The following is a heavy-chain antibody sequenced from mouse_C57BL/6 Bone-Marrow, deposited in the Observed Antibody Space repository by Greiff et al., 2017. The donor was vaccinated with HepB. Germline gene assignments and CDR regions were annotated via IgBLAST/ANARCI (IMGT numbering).Heavy chain of an antibody. Sequence: VQVVESGPELVKPGASVKISCKASGYAFSSSWMNWVKQRPGKGLEWIGRIYPGDGDTNYNGKFKGKATLTADKSSSTAYMQLSSLTSEDSAVYFCARLGTAQASAWFAYWGQGTLVTVSA. CDR3: ARLGTAQASAWFAY. CDR1: GYAFSSSW. D-gene: IGHD3-2*02. J-gene: IGHJ3*01. V-gene: IGHV1-82*01. CDR2: IYPGDGDT.